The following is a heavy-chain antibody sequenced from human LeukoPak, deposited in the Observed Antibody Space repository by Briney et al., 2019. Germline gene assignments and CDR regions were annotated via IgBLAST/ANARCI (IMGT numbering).Heavy chain of an antibody. D-gene: IGHD2-2*01. Sequence: SETLSLTCAVYGGSLSGYYWSWIRQPPGKGLEWIGEINHSGSTNYNPSLKSRVTISVDTSKNQFSLKLSSVTAADTAVYYCARRRRVVVVPAATGAFDIWGQGTMVTVSS. J-gene: IGHJ3*02. CDR2: INHSGST. CDR3: ARRRRVVVVPAATGAFDI. CDR1: GGSLSGYY. V-gene: IGHV4-34*01.